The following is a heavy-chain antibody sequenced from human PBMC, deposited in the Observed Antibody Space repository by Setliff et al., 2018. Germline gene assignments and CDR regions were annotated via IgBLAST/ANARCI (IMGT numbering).Heavy chain of an antibody. CDR2: ISAYNGNT. CDR1: GYTFTSYG. D-gene: IGHD3-3*01. CDR3: ARETRDPTYYNFWSGYEVGAFDP. V-gene: IGHV1-18*01. Sequence: RASVKVSCKASGYTFTSYGISWVRQAPGQGLEWMGWISAYNGNTNYAQKLQGRVTMTTDTSTSTAYMELRSLRSDDTAVYYCARETRDPTYYNFWSGYEVGAFDPWGQGTLVTVSS. J-gene: IGHJ5*02.